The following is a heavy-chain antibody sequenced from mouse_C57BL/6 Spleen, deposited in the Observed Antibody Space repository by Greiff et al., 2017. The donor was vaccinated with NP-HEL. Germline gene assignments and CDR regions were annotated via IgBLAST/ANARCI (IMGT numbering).Heavy chain of an antibody. CDR2: ISSGGDDI. V-gene: IGHV5-9-1*02. CDR1: GFTFSSYA. J-gene: IGHJ4*01. CDR3: TRDSVDY. Sequence: EVKLVESGEGLVKPGGSLKLSCAASGFTFSSYAMSWVRQTPEKRLEWVAYISSGGDDIYYADTVKGRFTISRDKARNTLYLQMSSLKSEDTAMYYCTRDSVDYWGQGTSVTVSS.